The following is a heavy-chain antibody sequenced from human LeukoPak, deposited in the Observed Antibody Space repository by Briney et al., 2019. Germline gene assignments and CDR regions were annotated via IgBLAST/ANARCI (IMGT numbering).Heavy chain of an antibody. CDR1: GFTFSSYW. V-gene: IGHV3-21*01. CDR2: ISSSSSDI. CDR3: ATGYTSGTRIDY. D-gene: IGHD6-19*01. Sequence: GGSLRLSCAASGFTFSSYWMSWVRQAPGKGLEWVSAISSSSSDIYYTDSVKGRFTISRDNANNFLYLQVSSLRAEDTAVYYCATGYTSGTRIDYWGQGTLVSVSS. J-gene: IGHJ4*02.